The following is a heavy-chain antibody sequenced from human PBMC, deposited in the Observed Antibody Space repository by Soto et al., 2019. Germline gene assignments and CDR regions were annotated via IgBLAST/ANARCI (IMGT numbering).Heavy chain of an antibody. CDR1: GFTFSSYG. J-gene: IGHJ6*03. D-gene: IGHD6-13*01. V-gene: IGHV3-33*01. Sequence: GGSLRLSCAASGFTFSSYGMHWVRQAPGKGLEWVAVIWYDGSNKYYADSVKGRFTISRDNSKKTLDLQMNSLRADETAGYYCARDPSIAAAGTVPLKIYSHGTEPLYYYYYYMYVWGKGTTVTVSS. CDR2: IWYDGSNK. CDR3: ARDPSIAAAGTVPLKIYSHGTEPLYYYYYYMYV.